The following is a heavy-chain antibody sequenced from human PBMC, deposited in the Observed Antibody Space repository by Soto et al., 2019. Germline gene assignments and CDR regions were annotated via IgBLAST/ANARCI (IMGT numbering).Heavy chain of an antibody. CDR3: AASIFYYGMDV. CDR1: GYTFTNYW. J-gene: IGHJ6*02. Sequence: GESLKISCKGFGYTFTNYWIGWVRQMPGKGPEWMGIIYPGESDTKYNPSFQGQVTISADKSITTTYLQWSSLKASDTAIYYCAASIFYYGMDVWGQGTTVTV. CDR2: IYPGESDT. V-gene: IGHV5-51*01.